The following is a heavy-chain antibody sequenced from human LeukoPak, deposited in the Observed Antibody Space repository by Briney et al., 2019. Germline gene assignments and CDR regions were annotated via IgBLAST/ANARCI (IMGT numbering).Heavy chain of an antibody. Sequence: GSLRLSCAASGFTFGSYSMNWVRQAPGKGLEWVSYITSSSSTIYYADSVKGRFTISRDNAKNSLYLQMNSLRAEDTAVYYCARDMCSSASCYTYAFDIWGQGTMVTVSS. V-gene: IGHV3-48*01. D-gene: IGHD2-2*02. CDR1: GFTFGSYS. CDR2: ITSSSSTI. J-gene: IGHJ3*02. CDR3: ARDMCSSASCYTYAFDI.